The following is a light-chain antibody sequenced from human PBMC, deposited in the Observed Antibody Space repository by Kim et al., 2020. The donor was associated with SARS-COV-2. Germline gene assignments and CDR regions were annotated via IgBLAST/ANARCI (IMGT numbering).Light chain of an antibody. CDR2: GKN. V-gene: IGLV3-19*01. J-gene: IGLJ1*01. Sequence: ALGPKVRITCQGDSLRSDYASWYQQKPGQAPVLVIYGKNNRPSGIPDRFSGSSSGNTASLTITGAQAEDEADYYCNSRDSSGNLYVFGTGTKVTVL. CDR1: SLRSDY. CDR3: NSRDSSGNLYV.